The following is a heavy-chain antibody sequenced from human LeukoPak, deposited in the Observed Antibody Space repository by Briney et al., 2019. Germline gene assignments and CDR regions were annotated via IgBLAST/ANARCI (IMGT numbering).Heavy chain of an antibody. V-gene: IGHV3-11*04. D-gene: IGHD6-6*01. Sequence: PGGSLRLSCAASGSTFSDYSMSWIRQAPGKGLEWVSYISSSGSTIYYADSAKGRFTISRDNAKNSLYLQMNSLRAEDTAVYFCARRSSSSRRDFDYWGQGTLVTVSS. CDR2: ISSSGSTI. CDR3: ARRSSSSRRDFDY. CDR1: GSTFSDYS. J-gene: IGHJ4*02.